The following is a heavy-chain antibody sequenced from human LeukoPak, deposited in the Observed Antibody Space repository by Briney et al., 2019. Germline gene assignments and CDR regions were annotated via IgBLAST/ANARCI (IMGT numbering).Heavy chain of an antibody. CDR1: GFTFNNYA. D-gene: IGHD3-10*01. J-gene: IGHJ4*02. Sequence: GGSLSLSCPASGFTFNNYAMTWFRQPPGKGLKWISAITGSGDNAYYADSVKGRLTISRDNSKNTLYLQMSSLRAEDTAVYYCAKDRPPGSSGFDCWGQGTLVTVSS. CDR2: ITGSGDNA. CDR3: AKDRPPGSSGFDC. V-gene: IGHV3-23*01.